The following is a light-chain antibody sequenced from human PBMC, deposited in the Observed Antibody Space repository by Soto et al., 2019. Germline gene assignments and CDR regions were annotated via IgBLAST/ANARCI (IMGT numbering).Light chain of an antibody. CDR2: GAS. CDR3: QQYNNWPRPVT. CDR1: QSVSSN. J-gene: IGKJ5*01. V-gene: IGKV3-15*01. Sequence: EIVMTQSPATLSVSPGERATLSCRASQSVSSNLAWYQQKPGQAPRLLIYGASTRATGIPARFSGSGSGTEFTLTISSLQSEDFAVYYCQQYNNWPRPVTFGQGTRLE.